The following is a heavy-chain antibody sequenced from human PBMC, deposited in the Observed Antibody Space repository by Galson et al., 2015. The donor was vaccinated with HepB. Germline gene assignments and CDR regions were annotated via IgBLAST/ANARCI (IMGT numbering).Heavy chain of an antibody. CDR1: GGTLSTYG. CDR3: ATDPPETDDDDDSGTSDY. Sequence: SVKVSCKASGGTLSTYGLSWVRQAPGQGLEWLGRIIPMLDITDFAQTFQGRVSITADRSTSTAYIEMRSLKSDDTAVYYCATDPPETDDDDDSGTSDYWGQGTLVTVSS. D-gene: IGHD4-17*01. CDR2: IIPMLDIT. V-gene: IGHV1-69*04. J-gene: IGHJ4*01.